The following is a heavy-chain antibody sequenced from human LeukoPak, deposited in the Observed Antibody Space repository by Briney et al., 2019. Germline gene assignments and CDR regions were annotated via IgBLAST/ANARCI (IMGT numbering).Heavy chain of an antibody. CDR3: ARSYYYDSSGYYHPYYFDY. J-gene: IGHJ4*02. V-gene: IGHV3-23*01. Sequence: GSLRLSCAASGFTFSSYAMSWVRQAPGKGLEWVSAISGSGGSTYYADSVKGRFTISRDNSKNTLYLQMNSLRAEDTAVYYCARSYYYDSSGYYHPYYFDYWGQGTLVTVSS. CDR1: GFTFSSYA. CDR2: ISGSGGST. D-gene: IGHD3-22*01.